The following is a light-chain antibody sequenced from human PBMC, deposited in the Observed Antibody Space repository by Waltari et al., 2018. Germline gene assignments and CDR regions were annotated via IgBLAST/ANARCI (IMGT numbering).Light chain of an antibody. Sequence: FMLNQHHSVSESLGKTVTISCTRRSGSIARGHVQGYQQRPGSAPTTVIYEDKQSSSGVPDRFSGSIDSSSNSASLTISGLKTEDEADYYCQSYDSSTWVFGEGTKLTVL. CDR2: EDK. V-gene: IGLV6-57*03. CDR1: SGSIARGH. CDR3: QSYDSSTWV. J-gene: IGLJ3*02.